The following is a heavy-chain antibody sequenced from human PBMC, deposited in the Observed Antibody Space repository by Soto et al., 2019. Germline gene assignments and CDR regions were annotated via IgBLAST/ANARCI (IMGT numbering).Heavy chain of an antibody. J-gene: IGHJ6*02. CDR3: ARGPYGSGSYYYYYGMDV. CDR1: GGTFSSYA. Sequence: GASVKVSCKASGGTFSSYAISWVRQAPGQGLEWMGGIIPIFGTANYAQKFQGRVTITADESTSTAYMELSSLRSEDTAVYYCARGPYGSGSYYYYYGMDVWGQGTTVTV. D-gene: IGHD3-10*01. CDR2: IIPIFGTA. V-gene: IGHV1-69*13.